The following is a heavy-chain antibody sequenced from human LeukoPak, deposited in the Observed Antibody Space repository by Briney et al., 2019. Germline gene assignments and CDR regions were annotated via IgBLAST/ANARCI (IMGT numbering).Heavy chain of an antibody. Sequence: PGGSLRLSCAASGFPFNSYSMDWVRQAPGKGLEWVSAISGSGDNTYYTDSVKGRFTISRDNSKNTLHLQINSLRAEDTAVYYCAKGGSGTYYGIDYWGQGTLVTVSS. CDR3: AKGGSGTYYGIDY. J-gene: IGHJ4*02. CDR2: ISGSGDNT. V-gene: IGHV3-23*01. D-gene: IGHD1-26*01. CDR1: GFPFNSYS.